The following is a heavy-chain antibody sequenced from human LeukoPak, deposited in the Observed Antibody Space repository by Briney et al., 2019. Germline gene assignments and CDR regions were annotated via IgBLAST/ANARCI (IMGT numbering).Heavy chain of an antibody. CDR2: TKNRANSYTT. J-gene: IGHJ4*02. V-gene: IGHV3-72*01. CDR1: GFTFNEHY. CDR3: VASIISPSNY. Sequence: GGSLRLSCATSGFTFNEHYLGWVRQAPGKELEWVGRTKNRANSYTTEYAASVKGRFTISRDDSKNSLRLQMNSLKTEDTAIYYCVASIISPSNYWGLGTLVTVSS. D-gene: IGHD3-10*01.